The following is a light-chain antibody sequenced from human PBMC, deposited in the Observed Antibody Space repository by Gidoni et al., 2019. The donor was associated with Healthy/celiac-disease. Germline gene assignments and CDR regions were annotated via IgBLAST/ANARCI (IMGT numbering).Light chain of an antibody. CDR3: QSADSSGTYVV. CDR1: ALPKQY. V-gene: IGLV3-25*03. J-gene: IGLJ2*01. CDR2: KDR. Sequence: SYELPQPPPVSVSPGQTARITCSGEALPKQYAYWYQQRPGQAPVLVIYKDRERPSGIPERFSGSSSGTTVTLTISGVQAEDEADYYCQSADSSGTYVVFGGGTKLTVL.